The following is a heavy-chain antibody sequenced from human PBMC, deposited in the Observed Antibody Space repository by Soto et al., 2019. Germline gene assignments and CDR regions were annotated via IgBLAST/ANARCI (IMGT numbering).Heavy chain of an antibody. D-gene: IGHD3-10*01. CDR2: ISYDGSIK. J-gene: IGHJ4*02. CDR1: GFTFSSHS. V-gene: IGHV3-30-3*01. Sequence: QVQLVESGGGVVQPGRSLRLSCAASGFTFSSHSILWVRQAPGKGLEWVAVISYDGSIKYYADSVKGRLTISRDNSKNTAYLQKNSRRAEDTAVVYCSRESITSGDLDYWGQGTLVIVSS. CDR3: SRESITSGDLDY.